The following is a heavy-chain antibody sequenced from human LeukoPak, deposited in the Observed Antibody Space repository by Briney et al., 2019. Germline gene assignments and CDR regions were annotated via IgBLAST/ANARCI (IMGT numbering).Heavy chain of an antibody. D-gene: IGHD3-10*01. Sequence: ASVKVSCKASGYTFTSYAMNWVRQAPGQGLEWMGWINTNTGNPTYAQGFTGRFVFSLDTSASTAYLQISSLKAEDTAVYYCARGTMVRGALKGPLDYWGQGTLVTVSS. V-gene: IGHV7-4-1*02. J-gene: IGHJ4*02. CDR3: ARGTMVRGALKGPLDY. CDR1: GYTFTSYA. CDR2: INTNTGNP.